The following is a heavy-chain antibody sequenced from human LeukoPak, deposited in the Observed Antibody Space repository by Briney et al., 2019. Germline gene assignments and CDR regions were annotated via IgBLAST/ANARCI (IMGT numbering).Heavy chain of an antibody. CDR1: GFTVSSNS. D-gene: IGHD3-22*01. CDR3: AKNPPLASRVVVIFFDY. CDR2: IYSGGNT. V-gene: IGHV3-53*01. Sequence: GGSLRLSCTVSGFTVSSNSWSWVRQAPGKGLEWVSFIYSGGNTHYSDSVTGRFTISRDNSKNTLYLQMNSLRAEDTAVYYCAKNPPLASRVVVIFFDYWGQGTLVTVSS. J-gene: IGHJ4*02.